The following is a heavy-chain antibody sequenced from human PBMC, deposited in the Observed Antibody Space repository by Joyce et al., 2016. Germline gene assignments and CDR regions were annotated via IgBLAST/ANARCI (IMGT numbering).Heavy chain of an antibody. CDR2: IVPLLVTA. D-gene: IGHD5-12*01. Sequence: QEQLLQSGAEVKKPGSSVKVSCKTSEDTFSTDTFTWVRQAPGQGFEWMGKIVPLLVTADYEQKFQGMVTISADESTKTVYMELNTWTSEDTALYYCAKQGATGWIDPWGQGTLVTVSS. CDR1: EDTFSTDT. J-gene: IGHJ5*02. CDR3: AKQGATGWIDP. V-gene: IGHV1-69*11.